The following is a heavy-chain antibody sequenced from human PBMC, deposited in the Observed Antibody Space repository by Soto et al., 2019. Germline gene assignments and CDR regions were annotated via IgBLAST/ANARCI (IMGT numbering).Heavy chain of an antibody. J-gene: IGHJ6*03. CDR3: ARIHVNMRQYYYYYYMDV. D-gene: IGHD3-16*01. CDR1: GYTFTSYD. CDR2: MNPNSGNT. V-gene: IGHV1-8*01. Sequence: ASVKVSCKASGYTFTSYDINWVRQATGQGLEWMGWMNPNSGNTGYAQKFQGRVTMTRNTSISTAYMELSSLRSEDTAVYYCARIHVNMRQYYYYYYMDVWGKGTTVTVSS.